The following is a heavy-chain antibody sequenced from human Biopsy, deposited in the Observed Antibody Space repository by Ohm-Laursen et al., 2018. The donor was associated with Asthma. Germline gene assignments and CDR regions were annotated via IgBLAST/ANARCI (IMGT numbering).Heavy chain of an antibody. CDR2: VSWNSGSI. D-gene: IGHD6-13*01. V-gene: IGHV3-9*01. CDR1: GFTFDDYA. CDR3: VKDIRLQLWGFDS. J-gene: IGHJ4*02. Sequence: SLRLSCTASGFTFDDYAMHWVRQAPGQGLEWVSGVSWNSGSIDYADSVKGRFTISRDNAKNSLYLQMNSLRGADTALYYCVKDIRLQLWGFDSWGQGTLVTVSS.